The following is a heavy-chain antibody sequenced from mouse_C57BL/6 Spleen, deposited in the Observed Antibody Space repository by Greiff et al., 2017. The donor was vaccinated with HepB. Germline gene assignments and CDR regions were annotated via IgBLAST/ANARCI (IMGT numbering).Heavy chain of an antibody. Sequence: QVQLQQPGAELVKPGASVKMSCKASGYTFTSYWMHWVKQRPGQGLEWIGMIHPNSGSTNYNEKFKSKATLTVDKSSSTAYMQLSSLTSEDSAVYYCAGSWVCTTVVADWYFDVWGTGTTVTVSS. CDR2: IHPNSGST. V-gene: IGHV1-64*01. J-gene: IGHJ1*03. D-gene: IGHD1-1*01. CDR1: GYTFTSYW. CDR3: AGSWVCTTVVADWYFDV.